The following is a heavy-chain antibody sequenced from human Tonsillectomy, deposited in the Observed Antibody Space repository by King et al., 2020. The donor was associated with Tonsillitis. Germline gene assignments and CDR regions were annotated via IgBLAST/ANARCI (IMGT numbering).Heavy chain of an antibody. Sequence: VQLVESGGGLVQPGGSLRLSCAASGFTFSDHYMDWARQAPGKGLEWVGRIRNKANSYTPEYAASVKGRFSISRDDSNNSLYLQMNSLKTEDTAVYYCVRVTGITIFGVVSYAMDVWGQGTTVTVSS. J-gene: IGHJ6*02. CDR1: GFTFSDHY. CDR2: IRNKANSYTP. V-gene: IGHV3-72*01. CDR3: VRVTGITIFGVVSYAMDV. D-gene: IGHD3-3*01.